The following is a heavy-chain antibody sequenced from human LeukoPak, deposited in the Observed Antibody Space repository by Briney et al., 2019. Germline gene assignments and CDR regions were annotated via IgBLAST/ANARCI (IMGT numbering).Heavy chain of an antibody. V-gene: IGHV4-31*03. Sequence: PSETLSLTCTVSGGSISSGGYYWGWIRQHPGKGLEWIGYIYYSGSTYYNPSLKSRVTISVDTSKNQFSLKLSSVTAADTAVYYCASTTYYDFWSGLNWFDPWGQGTLVTVSS. CDR3: ASTTYYDFWSGLNWFDP. CDR1: GGSISSGGYY. J-gene: IGHJ5*02. CDR2: IYYSGST. D-gene: IGHD3-3*01.